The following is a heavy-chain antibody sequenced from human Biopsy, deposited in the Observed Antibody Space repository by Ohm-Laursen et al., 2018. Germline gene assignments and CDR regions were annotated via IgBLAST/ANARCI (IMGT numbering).Heavy chain of an antibody. CDR2: IKQDGNEK. V-gene: IGHV3-7*01. D-gene: IGHD1-26*01. CDR1: GFTFSDYW. CDR3: ARARGSGRLRYHFDY. J-gene: IGHJ4*02. Sequence: CAASGFTFSDYWMGWVRQAPGKGLEWVANIKQDGNEKYYVDSVMGRFTISRDNGKNSLYLQMNSLRAEDTAVYYCARARGSGRLRYHFDYWGQGTLVTVSS.